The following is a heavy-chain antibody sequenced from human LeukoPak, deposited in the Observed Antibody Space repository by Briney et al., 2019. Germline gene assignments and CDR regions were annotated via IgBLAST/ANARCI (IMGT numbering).Heavy chain of an antibody. J-gene: IGHJ4*02. CDR2: IKGDGSST. CDR3: ARASTTVPNLLDH. CDR1: RFTFSNYE. D-gene: IGHD4-17*01. Sequence: PGGSLRLSCAASRFTFSNYEMHWVRQAPGKGLVWVARIKGDGSSTIYADSVKGRFTISRDNSKNTLYLQTSSLRAEDTAVYYCARASTTVPNLLDHWGRGTLVTVSS. V-gene: IGHV3-74*01.